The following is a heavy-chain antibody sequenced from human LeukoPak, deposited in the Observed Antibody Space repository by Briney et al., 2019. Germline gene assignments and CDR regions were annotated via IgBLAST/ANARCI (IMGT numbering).Heavy chain of an antibody. J-gene: IGHJ4*02. CDR3: VKVGGTGHFDY. D-gene: IGHD7-27*01. CDR1: GGSISSYC. CDR2: VHYNGQT. Sequence: SETLSLTCTVSGGSISSYCWTWIRQPPGKGLEWLGYVHYNGQTNYNPSLQSRATMSVDMSKNQFSLRLTSVTAADTAVYYCVKVGGTGHFDYWGQGALVTVSS. V-gene: IGHV4-59*01.